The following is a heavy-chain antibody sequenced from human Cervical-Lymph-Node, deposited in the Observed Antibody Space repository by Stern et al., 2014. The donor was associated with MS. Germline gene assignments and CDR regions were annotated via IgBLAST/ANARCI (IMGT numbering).Heavy chain of an antibody. J-gene: IGHJ4*02. D-gene: IGHD6-6*01. V-gene: IGHV3-15*01. Sequence: EVQLVESGGGFVKPGGSLRLSCAASGFTFPYKSLSWVRQAPGKGLEWVGRVKSRKDGGAADYAAFVKDRVTISRDDSRSTLYLQINGLEIEDTAMYYCTALRKYWGQGTLLIVSS. CDR1: GFTFPYKS. CDR2: VKSRKDGGAA. CDR3: TALRKY.